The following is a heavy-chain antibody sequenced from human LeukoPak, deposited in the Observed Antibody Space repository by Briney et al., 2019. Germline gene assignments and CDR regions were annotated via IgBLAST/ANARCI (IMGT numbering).Heavy chain of an antibody. CDR1: GFTFSDYT. V-gene: IGHV3-48*01. CDR3: ARDYSSSWLRFFDY. D-gene: IGHD6-6*01. J-gene: IGHJ4*02. CDR2: ISSTSSTI. Sequence: GGSLRLSCTASGFTFSDYTMNWVRQAPGKGLAWVSSISSTSSTIYYADSVKGRFTISRDNAKNSLNLQMNSLRAEDTAVYYCARDYSSSWLRFFDYWGQGTLVTVSS.